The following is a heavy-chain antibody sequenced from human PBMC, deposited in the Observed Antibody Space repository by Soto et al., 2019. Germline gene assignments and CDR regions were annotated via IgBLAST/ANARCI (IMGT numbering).Heavy chain of an antibody. CDR2: ISWNSGSI. J-gene: IGHJ6*03. D-gene: IGHD5-12*01. V-gene: IGHV3-9*01. CDR3: AKDMFPDIVATGPHYMDV. Sequence: GGSLRLSCASSGFTFDDYAMHWVRQAPGKGLEWVSGISWNSGSIGYADSVKGRFTISRDNAKNSLYLQMNSPRAEDTALYYCAKDMFPDIVATGPHYMDVWGKGTTVTVSS. CDR1: GFTFDDYA.